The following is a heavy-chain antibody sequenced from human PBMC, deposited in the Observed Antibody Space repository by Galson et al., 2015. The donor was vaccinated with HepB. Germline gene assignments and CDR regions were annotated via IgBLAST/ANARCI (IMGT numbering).Heavy chain of an antibody. Sequence: SVKVSCKASGYTFTGYYMHWVRQAPGQGLGWMGWINPNSGGTNYAQKFQGRVTMTRDTSISTAYMELSRLRSDDTAVYYCARDGGKCSSTSCRKLPGVWFDPWGQGTLVTVSS. CDR1: GYTFTGYY. V-gene: IGHV1-2*02. CDR3: ARDGGKCSSTSCRKLPGVWFDP. J-gene: IGHJ5*02. CDR2: INPNSGGT. D-gene: IGHD2-2*01.